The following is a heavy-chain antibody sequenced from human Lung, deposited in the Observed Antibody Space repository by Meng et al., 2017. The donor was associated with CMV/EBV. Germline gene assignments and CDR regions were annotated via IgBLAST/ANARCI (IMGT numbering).Heavy chain of an antibody. J-gene: IGHJ5*02. CDR2: IYYTGST. V-gene: IGHV4-31*03. CDR3: ARDSGWTLFDP. D-gene: IGHD3/OR15-3a*01. Sequence: SXTLSLXCTVSGGSITSGGYYWSWIRQHPGKGLEWIGYIYYTGSTYYNPSLKSRVIISVDTSKNQFSLKLTSVTAADTAMYYCARDSGWTLFDPWGQGTLVTVSS. CDR1: GGSITSGGYY.